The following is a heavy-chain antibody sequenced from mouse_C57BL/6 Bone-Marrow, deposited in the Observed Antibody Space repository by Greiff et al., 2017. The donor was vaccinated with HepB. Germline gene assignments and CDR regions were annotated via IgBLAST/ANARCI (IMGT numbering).Heavy chain of an antibody. D-gene: IGHD2-4*01. J-gene: IGHJ3*01. CDR2: ISNGGGST. V-gene: IGHV5-12*01. CDR1: GFTFSDYY. CDR3: ARHYDYDSFAY. Sequence: EVKLVESGGGLVQPGGSLKLSCAASGFTFSDYYMYWVRQTPEKRLEWVAYISNGGGSTYYPDTVKVRFTISRDNAKNTLYLQMSRLKSEDTAMYYCARHYDYDSFAYWGQGTLVTVSA.